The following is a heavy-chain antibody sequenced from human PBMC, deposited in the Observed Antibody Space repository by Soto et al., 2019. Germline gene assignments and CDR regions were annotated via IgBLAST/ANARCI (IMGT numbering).Heavy chain of an antibody. CDR2: ISGGGDTT. CDR3: AKGRGGSGSLTPRVDF. CDR1: GFTFNNYA. V-gene: IGHV3-23*01. J-gene: IGHJ4*02. Sequence: EVQLLESGGGLVQPGGSLRLSCAASGFTFNNYAMTWVLQAPGKGLEWVSAISGGGDTTSYADSVKGRFTVSRDGSKNTLYLQMSSLRAEDTDLYYCAKGRGGSGSLTPRVDFWGQGTLVTVSS. D-gene: IGHD3-10*01.